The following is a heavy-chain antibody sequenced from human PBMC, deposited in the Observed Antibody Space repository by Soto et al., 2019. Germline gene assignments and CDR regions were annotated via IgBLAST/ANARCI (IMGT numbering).Heavy chain of an antibody. Sequence: ASVKVSCKASGYTFTSYGISWVRQAPGQGLEGMGWISAYNGNTNYAQKLQGRVTMTTDTSTSTAYMELRSLRSDDTAVYYCASLGVVVPAAPDGFDPWGQGTLVTVSS. V-gene: IGHV1-18*01. D-gene: IGHD2-2*01. CDR1: GYTFTSYG. CDR2: ISAYNGNT. J-gene: IGHJ5*02. CDR3: ASLGVVVPAAPDGFDP.